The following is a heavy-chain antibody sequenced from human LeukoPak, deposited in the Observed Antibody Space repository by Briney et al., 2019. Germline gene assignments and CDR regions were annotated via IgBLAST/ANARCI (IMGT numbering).Heavy chain of an antibody. D-gene: IGHD1-14*01. J-gene: IGHJ4*02. CDR1: GFIVSAYA. CDR2: ISGDGVKA. CDR3: AKGGRSKRNYYFEN. Sequence: GGSLRLSCAASGFIVSAYAMSWVRQAPGKRPEWVSAISGDGVKAFYADSVKGRVTISRDNSKNTLYLQMNSLRADDTAVYYCAKGGRSKRNYYFENWGQGTLVTVSS. V-gene: IGHV3-23*01.